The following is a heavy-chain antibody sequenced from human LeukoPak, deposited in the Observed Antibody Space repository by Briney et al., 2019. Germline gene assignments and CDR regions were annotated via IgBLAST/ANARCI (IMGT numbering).Heavy chain of an antibody. CDR2: IYHSGST. D-gene: IGHD6-13*01. CDR1: GGSISSGGYS. V-gene: IGHV4-30-2*01. Sequence: SETLSLTCAVSGGSISSGGYSWSWIRQPPGRGLEWIGYIYHSGSTYYNPSLKSRVTISVDRSKNQFSLKLSSVTAADTAVYYCARVGSSSWYYFDYWGQGTLVTVSS. CDR3: ARVGSSSWYYFDY. J-gene: IGHJ4*02.